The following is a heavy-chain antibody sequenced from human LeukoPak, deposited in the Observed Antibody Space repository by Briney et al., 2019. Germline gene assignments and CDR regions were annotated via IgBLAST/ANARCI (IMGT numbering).Heavy chain of an antibody. D-gene: IGHD3-22*01. V-gene: IGHV4-4*07. CDR1: GGSISSYY. J-gene: IGHJ3*02. Sequence: SETLSLTCTVSGGSISSYYWSWIRQPAGKGLEWIGRIYTSGSTNYNPSLKSRVTMSVDTSKNQFSLKLSSVTAADTAVYYCARVSSGRYYYDTLFAFDIWGQGTMVTVSS. CDR3: ARVSSGRYYYDTLFAFDI. CDR2: IYTSGST.